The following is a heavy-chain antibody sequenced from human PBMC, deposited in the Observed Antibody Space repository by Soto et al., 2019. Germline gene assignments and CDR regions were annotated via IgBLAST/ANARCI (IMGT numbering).Heavy chain of an antibody. CDR1: GGSISSGGYY. D-gene: IGHD2-21*02. CDR2: IYYSGST. CDR3: ARDHAVVTPGWFDP. J-gene: IGHJ5*02. V-gene: IGHV4-31*03. Sequence: SETLSLTCTVSGGSISSGGYYWSWIRQHPGKGLEWIGYIYYSGSTYYNPSLKSRVTISVDTSKNQFSLKLSSVTAADTAVYYCARDHAVVTPGWFDPWGQGTLVTVSS.